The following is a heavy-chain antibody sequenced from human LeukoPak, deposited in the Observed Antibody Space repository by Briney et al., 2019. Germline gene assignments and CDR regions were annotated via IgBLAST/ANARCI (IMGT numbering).Heavy chain of an antibody. CDR2: VYASGST. J-gene: IGHJ5*02. CDR1: GGSISSYY. Sequence: SETLSLTCTVSGGSISSYYWSWIRQPAGKGLEWVGRVYASGSTNYNPSLKSRVTMSVDTSKNQFSLKLSSVTAADTAVYYCAKVISSAWRQNDLWGQGILVIVSS. V-gene: IGHV4-4*07. D-gene: IGHD3-22*01. CDR3: AKVISSAWRQNDL.